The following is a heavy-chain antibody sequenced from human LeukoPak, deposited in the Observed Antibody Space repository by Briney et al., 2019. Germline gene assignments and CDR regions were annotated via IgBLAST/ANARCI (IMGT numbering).Heavy chain of an antibody. J-gene: IGHJ4*02. CDR1: GGSISSGSYY. V-gene: IGHV4-61*02. D-gene: IGHD3-3*01. Sequence: SQNLSLNCTVSGGSISSGSYYWSWIRQPAGKGLEWIGRIYTSGSTNYNPSLKSRVTISVDTYKNQFSLKLSSVTAADTAVYYCARDRGYDFWSGLFDYWGQGTLVTVSS. CDR3: ARDRGYDFWSGLFDY. CDR2: IYTSGST.